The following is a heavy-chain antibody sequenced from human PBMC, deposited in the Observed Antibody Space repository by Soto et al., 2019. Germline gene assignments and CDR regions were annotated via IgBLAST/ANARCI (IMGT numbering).Heavy chain of an antibody. Sequence: QVQLVQSGAEVKKPGSSVKVSCTTSGGTFSTSAISWVRQAPGQGLEWVGGIMPVFPTPDYAQNFQGRVTITADDSTTTAYLELTSLRADDTAVYYCARDKYRLQLGGNYYYILDVWGQGTAITVSS. D-gene: IGHD1-1*01. V-gene: IGHV1-69*12. CDR2: IMPVFPTP. CDR3: ARDKYRLQLGGNYYYILDV. J-gene: IGHJ6*02. CDR1: GGTFSTSA.